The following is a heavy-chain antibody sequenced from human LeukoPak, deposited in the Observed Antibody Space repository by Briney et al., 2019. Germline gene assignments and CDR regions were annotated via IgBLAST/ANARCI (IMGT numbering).Heavy chain of an antibody. CDR3: ARDVDYANPRHDY. J-gene: IGHJ4*02. D-gene: IGHD4/OR15-4a*01. Sequence: GGSLRLSCAASGFTSSSYWMSWVRQAPGKGLEWVANIKQDGSQKYYVDSLKGRFTISRDNAKNSVYLQMNSLRAEDTAVYYCARDVDYANPRHDYWGQGTLVTVSS. CDR1: GFTSSSYW. V-gene: IGHV3-7*01. CDR2: IKQDGSQK.